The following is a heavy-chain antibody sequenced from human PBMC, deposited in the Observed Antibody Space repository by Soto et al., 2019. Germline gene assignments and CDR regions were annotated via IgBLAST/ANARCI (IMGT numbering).Heavy chain of an antibody. CDR3: ARGSGYYYWDDY. J-gene: IGHJ4*02. D-gene: IGHD3-22*01. CDR2: INPSGST. Sequence: ASVKVSCKASGYTFTSYYMHWVRQAPGQGLEWMGIINPSGSTSYAQKFQGRVTMTRDTSASTAYMELSSLRSEDTAVYYCARGSGYYYWDDYWGQGTLVTVSS. V-gene: IGHV1-46*01. CDR1: GYTFTSYY.